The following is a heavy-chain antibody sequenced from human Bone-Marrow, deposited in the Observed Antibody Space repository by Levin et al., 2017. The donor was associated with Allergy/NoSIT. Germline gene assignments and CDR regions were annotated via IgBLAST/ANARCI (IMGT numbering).Heavy chain of an antibody. Sequence: SETLSLTCAISGDSVSSNSAAWNWIRLSPSRGLEWLGRTYYRSQWYNDYAVSVKSRITINPDTSKNQFSLQLNSVIPEDTAVYYCARGTTSRYFDYWGQGTLVTVSS. CDR1: GDSVSSNSAA. J-gene: IGHJ4*02. D-gene: IGHD4-17*01. CDR3: ARGTTSRYFDY. V-gene: IGHV6-1*01. CDR2: TYYRSQWYN.